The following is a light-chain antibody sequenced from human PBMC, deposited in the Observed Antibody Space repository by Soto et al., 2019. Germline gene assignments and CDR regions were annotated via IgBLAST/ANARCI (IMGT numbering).Light chain of an antibody. CDR2: GSS. CDR3: QQYGTSPWT. Sequence: EIVLTQSPGTLSLSPGERATLSCRASQSVTTNYLAWYQQKPGRPPRLLIYGSSSRATGIPDRFSGSGSGTDFNLTISRLEPEDFVVYYCQQYGTSPWTFGQGTKVEIK. CDR1: QSVTTNY. J-gene: IGKJ1*01. V-gene: IGKV3-20*01.